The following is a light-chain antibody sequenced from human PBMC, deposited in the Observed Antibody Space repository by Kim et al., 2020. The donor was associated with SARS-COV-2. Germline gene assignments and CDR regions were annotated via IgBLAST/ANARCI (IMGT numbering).Light chain of an antibody. CDR2: TTS. CDR1: QSISNY. CDR3: QQSYSVPYT. V-gene: IGKV1-39*01. Sequence: FASLGERVTITCRAMQSISNYLNWYQHKPGKAPKLLIYTTSKLQSGVPSRFSGTESGTDFTLTITTLRPEDFATYFCQQSYSVPYTFGQGTKLEI. J-gene: IGKJ2*01.